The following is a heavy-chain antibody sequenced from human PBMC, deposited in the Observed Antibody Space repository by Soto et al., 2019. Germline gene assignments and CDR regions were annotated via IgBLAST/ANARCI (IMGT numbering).Heavy chain of an antibody. CDR1: GYTFTSYD. Sequence: QVQLVQSGAEVKKPGASVKVSCKASGYTFTSYDINSVRQATGQGPEWMGWMNPNSGNTGYAQKFQGRGTMTRNTSIRTAYMELSSLRSEDTAVYYCARGSQRETRYYDFWSGYLGRYGMDVWGQGTTVTVSS. CDR2: MNPNSGNT. D-gene: IGHD3-3*01. V-gene: IGHV1-8*01. CDR3: ARGSQRETRYYDFWSGYLGRYGMDV. J-gene: IGHJ6*02.